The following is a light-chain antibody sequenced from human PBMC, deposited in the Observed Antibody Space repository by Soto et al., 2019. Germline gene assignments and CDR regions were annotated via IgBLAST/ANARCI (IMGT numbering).Light chain of an antibody. J-gene: IGKJ3*01. CDR3: HQYGTSPRT. CDR1: QRVTNSY. Sequence: EIVLSQSPATLSLSPGDRATLSCRASQRVTNSYLALYQQKPGQDPRLLIFGAYSRATGIPDRLSGSGSGTDFTLTISSLEPADCALYFSHQYGTSPRTFGTETNV. CDR2: GAY. V-gene: IGKV3-20*01.